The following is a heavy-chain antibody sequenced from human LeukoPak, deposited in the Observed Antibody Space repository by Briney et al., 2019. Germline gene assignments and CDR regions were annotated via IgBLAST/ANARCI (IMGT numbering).Heavy chain of an antibody. V-gene: IGHV1-69*05. CDR2: VIPIYGTP. CDR3: ARDHWGIVENGYDYFYYDMDV. Sequence: GASVKVSCKASGGSFSTSGLSWVRQAPGQGLEWMGGVIPIYGTPSYAQKFQGRVTITTDESTSTAYMELSSLRSEDTAVYYCARDHWGIVENGYDYFYYDMDVWGQGTTVTVSS. D-gene: IGHD7-27*01. J-gene: IGHJ6*02. CDR1: GGSFSTSG.